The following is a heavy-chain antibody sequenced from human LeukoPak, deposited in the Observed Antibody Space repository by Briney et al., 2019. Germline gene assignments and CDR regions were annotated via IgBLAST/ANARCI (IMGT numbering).Heavy chain of an antibody. Sequence: SETLSLTCSVSGGSISSYYWSWIRQPPGKGLEWIGYIYYSGSTNYNPSLKSRATISEDTSKNQFSLKLNSVTAADTAVYYCARRAYNYQFDYWGQGTLVTVSS. CDR3: ARRAYNYQFDY. D-gene: IGHD5-24*01. CDR2: IYYSGST. J-gene: IGHJ4*02. CDR1: GGSISSYY. V-gene: IGHV4-59*01.